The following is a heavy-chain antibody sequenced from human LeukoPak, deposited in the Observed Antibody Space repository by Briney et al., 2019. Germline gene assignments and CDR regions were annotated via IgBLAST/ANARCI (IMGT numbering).Heavy chain of an antibody. CDR1: GGSFRGYY. CDR2: INYSGST. Sequence: SETLSLTCSIYGGSFRGYYWNWIRQSPGKGLEWIGEINYSGSTNYNPSLKSRVTISVDTSKNQFSLRLRSVTAADTAVYYCARFPCSGDSCYSGIRAFDIWGQGTMVTVSS. D-gene: IGHD2-15*01. CDR3: ARFPCSGDSCYSGIRAFDI. V-gene: IGHV4-34*01. J-gene: IGHJ3*02.